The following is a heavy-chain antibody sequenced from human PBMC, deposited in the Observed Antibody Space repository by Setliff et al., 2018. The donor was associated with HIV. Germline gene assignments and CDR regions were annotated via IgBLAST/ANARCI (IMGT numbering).Heavy chain of an antibody. CDR1: GDSIGTYY. CDR3: AGHPVTSGWLSLNWFDP. CDR2: FYYGGST. D-gene: IGHD6-19*01. J-gene: IGHJ5*01. Sequence: SETLSLTCSVSGDSIGTYYWNWIRQTPGKRLEWIGFFYYGGSTDYNPALKNRVAISVDTSRNRVSLKMTSVTAADTAVYYCAGHPVTSGWLSLNWFDPWGQGILVTVSS. V-gene: IGHV4-59*01.